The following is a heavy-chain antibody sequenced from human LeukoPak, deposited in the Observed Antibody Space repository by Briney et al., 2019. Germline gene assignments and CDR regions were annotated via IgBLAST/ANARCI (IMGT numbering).Heavy chain of an antibody. J-gene: IGHJ1*01. CDR3: ATYCSSTSCYTPAEYFQH. D-gene: IGHD2-2*02. V-gene: IGHV4-38-2*01. Sequence: KPSETLSLTCAVSGYSISSDYYWGWIRQPPGKGLEWIGNIYHSGSTYYNPSLKSRVTISVDTSKNQFSLKLSSVTAADTAVYYCATYCSSTSCYTPAEYFQHWGKGTTVTVSS. CDR1: GYSISSDYY. CDR2: IYHSGST.